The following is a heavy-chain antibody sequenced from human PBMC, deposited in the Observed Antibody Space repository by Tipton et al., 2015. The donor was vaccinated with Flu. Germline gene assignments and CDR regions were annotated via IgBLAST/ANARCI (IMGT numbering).Heavy chain of an antibody. V-gene: IGHV4-39*07. CDR2: IYYSGTT. CDR1: GGSISRSHYS. CDR3: ARYGTYDGSRYFQH. J-gene: IGHJ1*01. D-gene: IGHD1-26*01. Sequence: LRLSCTVSGGSISRSHYSWGWIRQPPGKGLEWIGNIYYSGTTYYNPSLKSRVTISVDTSKNQFSLRLTSMTAADTAVYYCARYGTYDGSRYFQHWGQGTLVTVSS.